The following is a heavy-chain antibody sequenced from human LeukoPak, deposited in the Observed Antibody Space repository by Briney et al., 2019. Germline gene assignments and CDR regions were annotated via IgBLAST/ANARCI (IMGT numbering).Heavy chain of an antibody. J-gene: IGHJ3*02. D-gene: IGHD3-10*01. CDR3: ARERGNYYGSGSPDAFDI. CDR1: GGTFSSYA. V-gene: IGHV1-69*04. Sequence: GASVKASCKASGGTFSSYAISWVRQAPGQGLEWMGRIIPILGIANYAQKFQGRVTITADKSTSTAYMELSSLRSEDTAVYYCARERGNYYGSGSPDAFDIWGQGTMVTVSS. CDR2: IIPILGIA.